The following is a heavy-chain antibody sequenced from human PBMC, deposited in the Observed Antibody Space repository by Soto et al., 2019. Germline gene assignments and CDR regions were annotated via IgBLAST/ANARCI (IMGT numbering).Heavy chain of an antibody. J-gene: IGHJ4*02. D-gene: IGHD3-22*01. V-gene: IGHV4-39*01. Sequence: SETLSLTCTVSGGSISSSSYYWGWIRQPPGKGLEWIGSIYYSGSTYYNPSLKSRVTISVDTSKNQFSLKLSSVTAADTAVYYCARHRYSGYYYVPPFDYWGQGTLVTVYS. CDR3: ARHRYSGYYYVPPFDY. CDR2: IYYSGST. CDR1: GGSISSSSYY.